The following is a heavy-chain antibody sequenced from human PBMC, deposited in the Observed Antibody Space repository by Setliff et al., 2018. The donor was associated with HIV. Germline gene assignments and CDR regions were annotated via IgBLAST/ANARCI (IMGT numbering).Heavy chain of an antibody. J-gene: IGHJ6*03. Sequence: SETLSLTCTVSGGSISSSGDYWSWVRQHPGRGLEWIGYIYYTGSTYSNPSLQSRVRISVDTSKNQFSLRLSSVTAADTAVYYCARDSANGKTANLNYLDVWGKGTTVTV. CDR1: GGSISSSGDY. CDR2: IYYTGST. D-gene: IGHD2-8*01. CDR3: ARDSANGKTANLNYLDV. V-gene: IGHV4-31*03.